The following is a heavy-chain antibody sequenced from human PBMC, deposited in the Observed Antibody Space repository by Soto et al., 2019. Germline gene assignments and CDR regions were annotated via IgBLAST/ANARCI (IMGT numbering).Heavy chain of an antibody. CDR1: GASMSNYY. CDR2: IYYSGGP. Sequence: PSQILSLTCTVSGASMSNYYWSWIRQNPWTVLEWIGYIYYSGGPNYNPSLKRRAIVSVDTSRNQFSLKLSSVTAADTAVYYCARVPLWFGKPRNYYYGLDVWGQGTTVTVSS. D-gene: IGHD3-10*01. CDR3: ARVPLWFGKPRNYYYGLDV. V-gene: IGHV4-59*01. J-gene: IGHJ6*02.